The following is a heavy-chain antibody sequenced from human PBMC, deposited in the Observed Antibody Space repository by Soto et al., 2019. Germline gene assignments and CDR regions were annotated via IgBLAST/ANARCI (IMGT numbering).Heavy chain of an antibody. CDR2: IYHSGST. CDR1: GGSISSGGYS. J-gene: IGHJ5*02. Sequence: SETLSLTCAVSGGSISSGGYSWSWIRQPPGKGLEWIEYIYHSGSTYYNPSLKSRVTISVDRSKNQFSLKLSSVTAADTAVYYCAREISKGNWFDPWGQGTLVTVSS. V-gene: IGHV4-30-2*01. CDR3: AREISKGNWFDP.